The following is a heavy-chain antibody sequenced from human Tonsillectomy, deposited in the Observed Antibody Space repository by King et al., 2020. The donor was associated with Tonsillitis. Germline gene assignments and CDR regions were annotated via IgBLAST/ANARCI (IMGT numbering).Heavy chain of an antibody. V-gene: IGHV3-66*01. D-gene: IGHD3-16*01. J-gene: IGHJ4*02. CDR1: GFIVSSNY. CDR2: IYSGGST. CDR3: ARDLGEAAMAGVYFDY. Sequence: VQLVESGGGLVQPGGSLRLSCAVSGFIVSSNYMSWVRQAPGKGLEWVSVIYSGGSTYYADSVKGRFTISRDNSTNTMYLQMKSLRAEETAVYYCARDLGEAAMAGVYFDYWGQGTLVTVSS.